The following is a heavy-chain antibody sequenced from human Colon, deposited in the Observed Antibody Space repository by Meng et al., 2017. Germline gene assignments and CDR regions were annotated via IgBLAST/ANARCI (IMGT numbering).Heavy chain of an antibody. CDR2: IDHRGDP. CDR1: GGSITTNSY. J-gene: IGHJ4*02. V-gene: IGHV4-4*02. CDR3: ARHGGYYQDY. D-gene: IGHD4-23*01. Sequence: QVQLLGSGPGRVKPSGTLSLTCAVSGGSITTNSYWSWVRQSPEKGLEWIGQIDHRGDPYYNPSLKSRVTMSVDRSKSQVSLQLTSVTAADTAVYYCARHGGYYQDYWGQGTLVTVSS.